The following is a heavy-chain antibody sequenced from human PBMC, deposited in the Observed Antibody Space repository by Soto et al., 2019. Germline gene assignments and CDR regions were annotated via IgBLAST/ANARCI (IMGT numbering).Heavy chain of an antibody. CDR1: GGSISSGDYY. CDR2: IYYSGST. V-gene: IGHV4-30-4*01. CDR3: ARVALTKNGYAATLLDY. Sequence: QVQLQESGPGLVKPSQTLSLTCTVSGGSISSGDYYWSWIRQPPGKGLEWIGYIYYSGSTYYNPSLKSRVTISVDTSKNQFSLKLSSVTAADTAVYYCARVALTKNGYAATLLDYWGQGTLVTVSS. D-gene: IGHD5-12*01. J-gene: IGHJ4*02.